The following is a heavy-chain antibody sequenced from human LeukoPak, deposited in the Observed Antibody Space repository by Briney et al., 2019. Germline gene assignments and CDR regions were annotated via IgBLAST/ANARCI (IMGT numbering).Heavy chain of an antibody. V-gene: IGHV4-39*07. J-gene: IGHJ4*02. Sequence: SETLPLTCSVSGGSISGRSYYWGWIRQPPGKGLEWIGSIYYSGSTYYNPSLKSRVTISVDTSKNQFSLKLSSVTAADTAVYYCASSRARITIPFDYWGQGTLVTVSS. CDR2: IYYSGST. CDR1: GGSISGRSYY. CDR3: ASSRARITIPFDY. D-gene: IGHD3-10*01.